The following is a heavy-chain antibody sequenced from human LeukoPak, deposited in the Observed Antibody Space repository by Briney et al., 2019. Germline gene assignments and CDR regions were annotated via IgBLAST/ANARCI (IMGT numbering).Heavy chain of an antibody. J-gene: IGHJ5*02. V-gene: IGHV3-21*01. Sequence: GGSLRLSCAASGFTFSSYSMNWVRQAPGKGLEWVSSISSSSSYIYYADSVKGRFTISRDNAKNSLYLQMNSLRAEDTAVYYCARPLNKQRWFDHWGQGTLVTVSS. CDR3: ARPLNKQRWFDH. CDR1: GFTFSSYS. CDR2: ISSSSSYI. D-gene: IGHD2/OR15-2a*01.